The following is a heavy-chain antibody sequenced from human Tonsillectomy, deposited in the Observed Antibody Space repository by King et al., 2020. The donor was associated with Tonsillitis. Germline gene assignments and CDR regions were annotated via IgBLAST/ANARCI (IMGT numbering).Heavy chain of an antibody. D-gene: IGHD1-26*01. V-gene: IGHV3-30*18. CDR2: ISYDGSNK. J-gene: IGHJ6*02. CDR3: AKESDSGSHGYYYGMDV. CDR1: GFTFSSYG. Sequence: VQLVESGGGVVQPGRSLRLSCAASGFTFSSYGMHWVRQAPGKGLEWVAVISYDGSNKYYADSVKGRFTISRDNSKNTLYLQMNSLRAEDTAVYYCAKESDSGSHGYYYGMDVWGQGTTVTVSS.